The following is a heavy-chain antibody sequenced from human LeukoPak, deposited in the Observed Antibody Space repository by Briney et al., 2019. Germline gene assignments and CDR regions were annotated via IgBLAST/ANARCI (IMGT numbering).Heavy chain of an antibody. CDR3: ARGGSGSYYMSWFDP. D-gene: IGHD3-10*01. J-gene: IGHJ5*02. V-gene: IGHV4-59*12. CDR2: IYYSGST. CDR1: GGSISSYY. Sequence: SETLSLTCTVSGGSISSYYWSWIRQPPGKGLEWIGYIYYSGSTNYNPSLKSRVTISVDTSKNQFSLKLSSVTAADTAVYYCARGGSGSYYMSWFDPWGQGTLVTVSS.